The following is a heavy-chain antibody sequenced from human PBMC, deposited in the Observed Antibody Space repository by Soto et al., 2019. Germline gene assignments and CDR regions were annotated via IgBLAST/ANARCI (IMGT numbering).Heavy chain of an antibody. CDR3: ARDSMVWESHGYDL. V-gene: IGHV3-48*01. J-gene: IGHJ3*01. Sequence: GGSLRLSCAASGFTFSSYSMNWVRQAPGKGLEWVSYISSSSSTIYYADSVKGRFTISRDNAKNSLYLQMNSLRAEDTAVYYCARDSMVWESHGYDLWDQGTRATVPS. CDR1: GFTFSSYS. CDR2: ISSSSSTI. D-gene: IGHD3-10*01.